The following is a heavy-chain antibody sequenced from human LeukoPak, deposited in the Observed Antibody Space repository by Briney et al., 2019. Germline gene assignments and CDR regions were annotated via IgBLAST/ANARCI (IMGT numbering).Heavy chain of an antibody. CDR3: AKDFYRLGEFDAFDL. CDR2: ISWNSGRI. J-gene: IGHJ3*01. V-gene: IGHV3-9*01. D-gene: IGHD3-16*01. CDR1: GFTFDDYA. Sequence: PSGGSLRLSCAASGFTFDDYAMHWVRHAPGKGLEWVSGISWNSGRIVYADSVKGRFTISRDNAKNSLYLQMNSLRAEDTALYYCAKDFYRLGEFDAFDLWGQGTMVIVSS.